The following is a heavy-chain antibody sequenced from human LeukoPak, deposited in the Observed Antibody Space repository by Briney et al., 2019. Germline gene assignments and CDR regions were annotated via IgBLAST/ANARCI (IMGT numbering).Heavy chain of an antibody. CDR1: GGTFSSYA. V-gene: IGHV1-69*04. D-gene: IGHD3-10*01. CDR2: IIPILGIA. J-gene: IGHJ3*02. CDR3: ARDRVVRGVIRDDAFDI. Sequence: PVKVSCKASGGTFSSYAISWVRQAPGQGLEWMGRIIPILGIANYAQKFQGRVTITADKSTSTAYMELSSLRSEDTAVYYCARDRVVRGVIRDDAFDIWGQGTMVTVSS.